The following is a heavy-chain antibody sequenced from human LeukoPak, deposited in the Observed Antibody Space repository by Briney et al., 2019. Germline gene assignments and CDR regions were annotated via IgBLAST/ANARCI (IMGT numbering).Heavy chain of an antibody. D-gene: IGHD1-26*01. V-gene: IGHV4-34*01. CDR1: GGSFSGYY. J-gene: IGHJ4*02. CDR2: INHSGST. CDR3: ARLLGATYYFDY. Sequence: SETLSLTCAVYGGSFSGYYWSWIRQPPGKGLEWIGEINHSGSTNYNPPLKSRVTISVDTSKNQFSLKLSSVTAADTVVYYCARLLGATYYFDYWGQGTLVTVSS.